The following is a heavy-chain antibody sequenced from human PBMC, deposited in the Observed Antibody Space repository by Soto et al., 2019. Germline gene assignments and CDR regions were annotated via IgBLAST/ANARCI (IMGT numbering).Heavy chain of an antibody. J-gene: IGHJ4*02. D-gene: IGHD3-10*01. V-gene: IGHV4-59*01. CDR3: ARATRMVRGVITYPHFDY. CDR1: GGSISSYY. Sequence: SETLSLTCTVSGGSISSYYWSWIRQPPGKGLEWIGYIYYSGSTNYNPSLKSRVTISVDTSKNQFSLKLSSVTAADTAAYYCARATRMVRGVITYPHFDYWGQGTLVTVAS. CDR2: IYYSGST.